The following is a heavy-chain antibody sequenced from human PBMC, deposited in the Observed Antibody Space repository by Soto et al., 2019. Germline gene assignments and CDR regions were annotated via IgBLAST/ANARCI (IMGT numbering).Heavy chain of an antibody. CDR1: GGSTGSGGYY. D-gene: IGHD4-17*01. V-gene: IGHV4-31*03. CDR2: IYYTGST. Sequence: QVQLQESGPGLVKTSQTLSLTCTVSGGSTGSGGYYWSWIRQHPGKGLEWIGYIYYTGSTYYSPSLKGRVSISVDTSKNQFSLKLDSVTAADTAVYYCARADYGDRGLAFDSWGQGTLVTVSS. CDR3: ARADYGDRGLAFDS. J-gene: IGHJ4*02.